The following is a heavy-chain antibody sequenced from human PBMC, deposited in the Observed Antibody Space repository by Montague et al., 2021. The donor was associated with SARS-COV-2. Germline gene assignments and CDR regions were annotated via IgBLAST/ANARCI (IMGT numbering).Heavy chain of an antibody. CDR3: ARDIAVAGLFDY. V-gene: IGHV4-61*02. CDR2: ISISGST. J-gene: IGHJ4*02. CDR1: GGSISSSSYY. D-gene: IGHD6-19*01. Sequence: TLSLTCSVSGGSISSSSYYWSWIRQPAGKGLEWIGRISISGSTNYNPSLKSRVTISVDTSKNQFSLKLSSVTAADTAVYYCARDIAVAGLFDYWGQGTLVPVSP.